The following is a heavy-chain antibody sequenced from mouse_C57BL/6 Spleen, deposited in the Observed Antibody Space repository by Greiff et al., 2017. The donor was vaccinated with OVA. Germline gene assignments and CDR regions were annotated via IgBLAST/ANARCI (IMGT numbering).Heavy chain of an antibody. CDR3: ARVRDRNYFDY. V-gene: IGHV1-63*01. J-gene: IGHJ2*01. CDR1: GYTFTNYW. CDR2: IYPGGGYT. D-gene: IGHD3-3*01. Sequence: VQLQQSGAELVRPGTSVKMSCKASGYTFTNYWIGWVKQRPGHGLEWIGDIYPGGGYTYYNEKFKGKATLTADKSSSSAYMEFSSLTSEDSAIYYCARVRDRNYFDYWGQGTTLTVSS.